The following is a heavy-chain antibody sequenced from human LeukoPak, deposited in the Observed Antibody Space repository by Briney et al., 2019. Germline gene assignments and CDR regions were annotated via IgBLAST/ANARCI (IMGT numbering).Heavy chain of an antibody. CDR3: ARDSSGYQSHFDS. CDR1: GGSFSGYY. CDR2: INHSGST. J-gene: IGHJ4*02. V-gene: IGHV4-34*01. D-gene: IGHD3-22*01. Sequence: SETLSLTCAVYGGSFSGYYWSWIRQPPGKGLEWIGEINHSGSTNYNPALKSRVTISVDTSKKQFSLKLSSVTGADTAVYFCARDSSGYQSHFDSWGQGTLVTVSS.